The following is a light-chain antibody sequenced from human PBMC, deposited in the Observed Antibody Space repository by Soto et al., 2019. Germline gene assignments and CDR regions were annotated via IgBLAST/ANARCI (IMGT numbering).Light chain of an antibody. Sequence: QSVLTQPPSASGTPGQRVTVSCSGNSSNIASNTVNWYQQLPGTAPKLLIYSNDQRPSGVPDRFSASKSGTSASLAISGLQSEDVADYYCASWDHSLNGYVFGTGTKVTVL. V-gene: IGLV1-44*01. CDR3: ASWDHSLNGYV. CDR2: SND. J-gene: IGLJ1*01. CDR1: SSNIASNT.